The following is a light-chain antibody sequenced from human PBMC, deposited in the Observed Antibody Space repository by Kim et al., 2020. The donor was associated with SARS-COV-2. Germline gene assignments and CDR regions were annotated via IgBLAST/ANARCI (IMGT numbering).Light chain of an antibody. CDR1: QSIGNY. CDR2: GAS. J-gene: IGKJ2*01. Sequence: DILMTQSPATLSVSPGERATLSCRASQSIGNYLAWYQQKPGQAPRLLIYGASTRATGIPARFSGSGSGTDFTLTITSLQSEDLAVYYCQQYNDWPPGDTFGQGTKLAI. CDR3: QQYNDWPPGDT. V-gene: IGKV3-15*01.